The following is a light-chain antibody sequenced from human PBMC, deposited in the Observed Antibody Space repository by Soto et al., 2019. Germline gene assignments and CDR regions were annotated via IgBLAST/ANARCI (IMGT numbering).Light chain of an antibody. CDR1: QSVSSSY. CDR3: QQYGSSSYT. V-gene: IGKV3-20*01. Sequence: EIVLTQSPGTLSLSPGERATLSCRASQSVSSSYLAWYQQKPGQAPRLLIYGASSRATGIPDRFSGSGSGTVFTLTSSSREPEDFAVYYCQQYGSSSYTFGQGTNLEIK. CDR2: GAS. J-gene: IGKJ2*01.